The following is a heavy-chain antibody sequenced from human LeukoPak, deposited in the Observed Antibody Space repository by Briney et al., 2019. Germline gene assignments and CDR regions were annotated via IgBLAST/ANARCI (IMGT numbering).Heavy chain of an antibody. D-gene: IGHD4-17*01. V-gene: IGHV3-7*01. CDR1: EFTFSSYW. CDR3: ARLGARQMLEY. CDR2: IKQDGGQI. Sequence: PGGSLRLSCAASEFTFSSYWMSWVRQAPGKGLEWVANIKQDGGQIYYLESVKGRFTVPRDNAKNSLYLQMNSLRAEDTAVYYCARLGARQMLEYWGQGTLVTVSS. J-gene: IGHJ4*02.